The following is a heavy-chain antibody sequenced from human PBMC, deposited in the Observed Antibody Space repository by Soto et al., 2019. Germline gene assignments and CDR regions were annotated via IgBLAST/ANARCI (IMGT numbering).Heavy chain of an antibody. J-gene: IGHJ4*02. CDR3: ATAGSVWELPS. V-gene: IGHV3-74*01. CDR2: INTEGRST. CDR1: GFTFSGYW. D-gene: IGHD1-26*01. Sequence: EVQLVESGGGLVQPGGSLRLSCAASGFTFSGYWMQWVRQAPGKGLVWVSHINTEGRSTFYADSVKGRFTISRDNAKNTLYLQMNSLRAEDTAVYYCATAGSVWELPSWGQGTLVTVSS.